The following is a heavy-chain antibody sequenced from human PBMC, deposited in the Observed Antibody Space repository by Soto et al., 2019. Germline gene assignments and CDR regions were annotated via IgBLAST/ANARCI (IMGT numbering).Heavy chain of an antibody. CDR2: IYNSGST. CDR3: ARALGYGPLGWFDP. CDR1: GGSISNYY. J-gene: IGHJ5*02. Sequence: NPSETLSLTCTVSGGSISNYYWSWIRQPPGKGLEWIGYIYNSGSTKYNPSLKGRVTILVDTSKKQFSLKLSSVTAADTAVYYCARALGYGPLGWFDPWGQGILVTVSS. D-gene: IGHD5-18*01. V-gene: IGHV4-59*01.